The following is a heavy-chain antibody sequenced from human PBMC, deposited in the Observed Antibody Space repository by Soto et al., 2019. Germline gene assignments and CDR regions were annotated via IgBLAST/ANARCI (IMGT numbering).Heavy chain of an antibody. D-gene: IGHD2-15*01. Sequence: EVQLVESGGGLVQPGGSLRLSCTASGFIVSDTYMNWVRQAPGKGLEWVSVISNRGDTHYADSVRGRFSLSRDIADNNVHLKMNNLRVEDTAVYYCAREPRYCRGGSCSITGDAFDIWGQGTMVTVSS. J-gene: IGHJ3*02. CDR2: ISNRGDT. V-gene: IGHV3-66*01. CDR3: AREPRYCRGGSCSITGDAFDI. CDR1: GFIVSDTY.